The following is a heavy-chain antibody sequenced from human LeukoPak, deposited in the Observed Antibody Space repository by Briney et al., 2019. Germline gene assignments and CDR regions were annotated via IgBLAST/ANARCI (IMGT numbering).Heavy chain of an antibody. D-gene: IGHD6-25*01. Sequence: PGGSLRLSCAASGLSVTSNYMSWVRQAPGKGLEWVSVIYSGGSTYTYYADSVKGRFTISSDNSKSTLYLQMNSLRAEDTAVYYCARVAAAGPFDHWGQGTLVTVSS. CDR2: IYSGGST. V-gene: IGHV3-53*01. J-gene: IGHJ4*02. CDR1: GLSVTSNY. CDR3: ARVAAAGPFDH.